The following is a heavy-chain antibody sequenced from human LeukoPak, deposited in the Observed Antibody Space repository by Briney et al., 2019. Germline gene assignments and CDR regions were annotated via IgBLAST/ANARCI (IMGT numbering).Heavy chain of an antibody. CDR2: INHSGST. J-gene: IGHJ3*02. D-gene: IGHD3-10*01. Sequence: SETLSLTCAVYGGSFSGYYWSWIRQPPGKGLEWIGEINHSGSTNYNPSLKSRVTISVDTSKNQFSLKLSSVTAADTAVYYCAREGIGLLWFGELLSYAFDTWGQGTMVTVSS. V-gene: IGHV4-34*01. CDR1: GGSFSGYY. CDR3: AREGIGLLWFGELLSYAFDT.